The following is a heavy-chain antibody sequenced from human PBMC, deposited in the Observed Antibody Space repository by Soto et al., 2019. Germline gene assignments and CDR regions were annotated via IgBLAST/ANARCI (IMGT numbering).Heavy chain of an antibody. CDR1: GFTFSTYE. CDR3: ARDVWAARHHHAFDV. J-gene: IGHJ3*01. V-gene: IGHV3-48*03. D-gene: IGHD6-6*01. CDR2: ISSSGTPI. Sequence: QPGGSLRLSCAASGFTFSTYEMNWVRQAPGKGLEWVSYISSSGTPIYYADSVKGRFTISRDNAKNSLYLQMNSLRAEDTAVYYCARDVWAARHHHAFDVWGQGTMVTVSS.